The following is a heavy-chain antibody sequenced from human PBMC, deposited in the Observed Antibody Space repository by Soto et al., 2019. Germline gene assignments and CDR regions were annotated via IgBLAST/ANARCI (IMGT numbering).Heavy chain of an antibody. CDR2: ISWNSGSI. Sequence: EVQLVESGGGLVQPGRSLRLSCAASGFTFDDFAMHWVRQAPGKGLEWVSGISWNSGSIGYADSVKGRFTISRDNARNSLYLQMNSLRAEDTAFYYCAKTPSYGYYSYFDYWGQGTLVTVSS. D-gene: IGHD3-22*01. V-gene: IGHV3-9*01. CDR1: GFTFDDFA. CDR3: AKTPSYGYYSYFDY. J-gene: IGHJ4*02.